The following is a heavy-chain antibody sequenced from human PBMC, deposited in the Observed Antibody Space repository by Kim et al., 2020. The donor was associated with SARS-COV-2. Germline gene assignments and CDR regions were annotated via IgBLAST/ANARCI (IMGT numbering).Heavy chain of an antibody. J-gene: IGHJ4*02. CDR2: ISGSGGST. CDR3: AKSAKYFDWLFLSGFLLDYFDY. Sequence: GGSLRLSCAASGFTFSSYAMSWVRQAPGKGLEWVSAISGSGGSTYYADSVKGRFTISRDNSKNTLYLQMNSLRAEDTAVYYCAKSAKYFDWLFLSGFLLDYFDYWGQGTLVTVSS. D-gene: IGHD3-9*01. V-gene: IGHV3-23*01. CDR1: GFTFSSYA.